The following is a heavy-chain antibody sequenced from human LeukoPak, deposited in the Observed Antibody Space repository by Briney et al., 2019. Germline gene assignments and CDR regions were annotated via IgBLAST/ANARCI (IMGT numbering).Heavy chain of an antibody. J-gene: IGHJ4*02. D-gene: IGHD2-21*02. Sequence: GGSLRLSCAASGFTFSNYAMHWVRQAPGKGPEWVALISNDGRNKNYADSVKGRFTISRDNSKNTLFLQMNSLRAEDTAVYYCALRFDYWGQGTLVTVSS. CDR3: ALRFDY. CDR2: ISNDGRNK. V-gene: IGHV3-30*04. CDR1: GFTFSNYA.